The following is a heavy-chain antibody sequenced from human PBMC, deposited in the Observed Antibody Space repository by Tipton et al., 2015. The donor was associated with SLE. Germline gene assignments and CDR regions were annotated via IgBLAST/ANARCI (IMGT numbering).Heavy chain of an antibody. CDR3: AREPLTGDGFDP. CDR2: ISSVSTYT. V-gene: IGHV3-21*03. Sequence: SLRLSCVASGFTFSSFSMNWVRQASGKGLEWVSSISSVSTYTYYADSVKGRFTISRDNAKNSLFLQMNSLRAEDTAVYYCAREPLTGDGFDPWGQGTLVTVSS. D-gene: IGHD7-27*01. CDR1: GFTFSSFS. J-gene: IGHJ5*02.